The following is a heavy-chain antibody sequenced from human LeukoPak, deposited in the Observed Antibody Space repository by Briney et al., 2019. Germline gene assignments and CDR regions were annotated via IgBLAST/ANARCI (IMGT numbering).Heavy chain of an antibody. V-gene: IGHV4-38-2*02. Sequence: SETLSLTGTVSGYSISSDYYWDWIRQPPGKGLEYIGSIYHTGSTYYKPSLKSRVTISVDTSKNQFSLKLSSVTAADMAVYYCGGPRSAFQPFDSWGQGTLVTVSS. CDR2: IYHTGST. CDR1: GYSISSDYY. D-gene: IGHD3-3*01. J-gene: IGHJ4*02. CDR3: GGPRSAFQPFDS.